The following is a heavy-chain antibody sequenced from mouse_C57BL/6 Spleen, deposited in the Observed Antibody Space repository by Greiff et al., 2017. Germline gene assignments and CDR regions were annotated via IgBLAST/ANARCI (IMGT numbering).Heavy chain of an antibody. CDR2: INPNNGGT. Sequence: EVQLQQSGPELVKPGASVKISCKASGYTFTDYYMNWVKQSHGKSLEWIGDINPNNGGTSYNQKFKGKATLTVDKSSSTAYMELRSLTSEDSAVYYCARSASDAMDYWGQGTSVTFSS. V-gene: IGHV1-26*01. CDR3: ARSASDAMDY. D-gene: IGHD1-2*01. J-gene: IGHJ4*01. CDR1: GYTFTDYY.